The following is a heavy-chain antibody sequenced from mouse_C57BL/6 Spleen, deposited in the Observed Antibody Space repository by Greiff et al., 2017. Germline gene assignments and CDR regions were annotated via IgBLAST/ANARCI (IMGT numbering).Heavy chain of an antibody. D-gene: IGHD1-1*01. V-gene: IGHV1-55*01. Sequence: QVQLQQPGAELVKPGASVKMSCKASGYTFTSYWITWVKQRPGQGLEWIGDIYPGSGSTNYNEKFKSKATLTVDTSSSTAYMQLSSLTSEDSAVYYCAREDLYYYGSSGTYAMDYWGQGTSVTVSS. J-gene: IGHJ4*01. CDR2: IYPGSGST. CDR3: AREDLYYYGSSGTYAMDY. CDR1: GYTFTSYW.